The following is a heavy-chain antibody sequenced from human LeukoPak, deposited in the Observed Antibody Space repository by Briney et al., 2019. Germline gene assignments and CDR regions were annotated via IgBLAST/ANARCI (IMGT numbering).Heavy chain of an antibody. D-gene: IGHD6-19*01. CDR1: GGSISSYH. J-gene: IGHJ3*02. CDR3: ARGWRYSSRLDAFDI. Sequence: PSETLSLTCTVSGGSISSYHWSWLRQPRGKGLEWLGYNYYSGSTNYNPSLKGRVVMSVDTYKNQFSLNLSSVTAADTAVYYCARGWRYSSRLDAFDIWGQGTMVTVSS. V-gene: IGHV4-59*01. CDR2: NYYSGST.